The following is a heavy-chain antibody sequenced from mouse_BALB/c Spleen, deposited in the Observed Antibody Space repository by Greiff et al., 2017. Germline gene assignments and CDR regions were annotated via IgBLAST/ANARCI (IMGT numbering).Heavy chain of an antibody. D-gene: IGHD1-1*01. CDR1: GYTFTSYW. V-gene: IGHV1S127*01. CDR2: IDPSDSYT. J-gene: IGHJ4*01. CDR3: TRGTYYGSSYRYYAMDD. Sequence: VKLQQPGAELVKPGASVKMSCKASGYTFTSYWMHWVKQRPGQGLEWIGVIDPSDSYTSYNQKFKGKATLTVDTSSSTAYMQLSSLTSEDSAVYYCTRGTYYGSSYRYYAMDDWGQGTSVTVSA.